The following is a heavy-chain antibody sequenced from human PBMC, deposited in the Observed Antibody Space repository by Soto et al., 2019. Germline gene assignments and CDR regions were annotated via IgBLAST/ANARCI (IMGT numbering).Heavy chain of an antibody. CDR3: ARRTSGSGSYPGPYGMDV. V-gene: IGHV1-69*13. J-gene: IGHJ6*02. Sequence: GASVKVSCKASGGTFSSYAISWVRQAPGQGLEWMGGIIPIFGTANYAQKFQGRVTITADESTSTAYMELSSLRSEDTAVYYCARRTSGSGSYPGPYGMDVWGQGTTVTVSS. CDR1: GGTFSSYA. CDR2: IIPIFGTA. D-gene: IGHD3-10*01.